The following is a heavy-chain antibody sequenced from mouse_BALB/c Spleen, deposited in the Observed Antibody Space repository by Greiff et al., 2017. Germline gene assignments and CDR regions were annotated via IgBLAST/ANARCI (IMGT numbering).Heavy chain of an antibody. Sequence: DVMLVESGGDLVKPGGSLKLSCAASGFTFSSYGMSWVRQTPDKRLEWVATISSGGSYTYYPDSVKGRFTISRDNAKNTLYLQMSSLKSEDTAMYYCARHRIITTVVADYWGQGTTLTVSS. CDR3: ARHRIITTVVADY. CDR1: GFTFSSYG. V-gene: IGHV5-6*02. D-gene: IGHD1-1*01. CDR2: ISSGGSYT. J-gene: IGHJ2*01.